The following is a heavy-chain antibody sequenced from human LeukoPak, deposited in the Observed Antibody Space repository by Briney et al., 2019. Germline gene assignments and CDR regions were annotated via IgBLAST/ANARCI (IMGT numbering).Heavy chain of an antibody. D-gene: IGHD3-3*01. CDR1: GFTFSSYW. CDR3: ARVSDFWSGDYFDY. J-gene: IGHJ4*02. Sequence: PGGSLRLSCAASGFTFSSYWMSWVRQAPGKGLEWVASMRQDGSEKYYVDSVKGRFTISRDNSKNSLYLQMNSLRAEDTAVYSCARVSDFWSGDYFDYWGQGTLVTVSS. V-gene: IGHV3-7*01. CDR2: MRQDGSEK.